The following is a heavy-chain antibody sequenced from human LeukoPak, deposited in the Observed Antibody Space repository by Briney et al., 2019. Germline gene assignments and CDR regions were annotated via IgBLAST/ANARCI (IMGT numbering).Heavy chain of an antibody. J-gene: IGHJ6*02. CDR3: AKDFYQRPPRTNTDHHYYAMDV. D-gene: IGHD2-2*01. CDR1: GFRFSSHT. CDR2: ISASGGST. V-gene: IGHV3-23*01. Sequence: GGSLRLSCAASGFRFSSHTMIWVRQAPGQGLEWVSAISASGGSTYYADSLKGRFTISRDNSKDTVYLQMNNLRAEDTALYYCAKDFYQRPPRTNTDHHYYAMDVWGQGTTVTVSS.